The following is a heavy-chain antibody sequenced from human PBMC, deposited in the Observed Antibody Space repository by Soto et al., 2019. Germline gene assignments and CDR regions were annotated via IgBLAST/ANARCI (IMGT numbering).Heavy chain of an antibody. CDR2: IHSGGST. V-gene: IGHV3-53*01. J-gene: IGHJ4*02. D-gene: IGHD3-16*01. CDR1: AFPVSSNH. CDR3: ASLPGGGY. Sequence: EVQLVESGGGLIQPGGSLRLSCAAAAFPVSSNHMSWVRQAPGKGLEWVSVIHSGGSTYYADSVRGRFTISRDNSKNTLYLQMNNLKAEDTAGYYCASLPGGGYLGQGTLVTVSS.